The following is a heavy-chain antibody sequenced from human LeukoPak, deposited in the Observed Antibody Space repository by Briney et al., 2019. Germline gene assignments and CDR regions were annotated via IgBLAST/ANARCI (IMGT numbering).Heavy chain of an antibody. Sequence: GSSVKVSCKASGGTFSSYAISWVRQAPGQGLEWMGGIIPIFGTANYAQKFQGRVTITTDESTSTAYMELSSLRSEDTAVYYCARGDIVVVPAAISEQPTYYYYMAVWGKGTTVTVSS. J-gene: IGHJ6*03. V-gene: IGHV1-69*05. CDR3: ARGDIVVVPAAISEQPTYYYYMAV. CDR1: GGTFSSYA. D-gene: IGHD2-2*02. CDR2: IIPIFGTA.